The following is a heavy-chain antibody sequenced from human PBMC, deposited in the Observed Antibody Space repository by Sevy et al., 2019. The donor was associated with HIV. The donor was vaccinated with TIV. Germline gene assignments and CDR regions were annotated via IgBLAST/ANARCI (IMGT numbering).Heavy chain of an antibody. CDR1: GGTFSSYA. CDR3: ARDMRIAVAGGPDWFDP. J-gene: IGHJ5*02. CDR2: IIPIFGTA. Sequence: KVSCKASGGTFSSYAISWVRQAPGQGLEWMGGIIPIFGTANYAQKFQGRVTITADESTSTAYMELSSLRSEDTAVYYCARDMRIAVAGGPDWFDPWGQGTLVTVSS. V-gene: IGHV1-69*01. D-gene: IGHD6-19*01.